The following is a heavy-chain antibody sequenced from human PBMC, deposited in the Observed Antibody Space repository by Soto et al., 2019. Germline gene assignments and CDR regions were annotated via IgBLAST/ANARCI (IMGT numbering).Heavy chain of an antibody. CDR1: GFTFSSYS. CDR3: ARDPTTVTIYWYFDL. D-gene: IGHD4-17*01. J-gene: IGHJ2*01. CDR2: ISSSSSYI. V-gene: IGHV3-21*01. Sequence: PGGSLRLPCAASGFTFSSYSMNWVRQAPGKGLEWVSSISSSSSYIYYADSVKGRFTISRDNAKNSLYLQMNSLRAEDTAVYYCARDPTTVTIYWYFDLWGRGTLVTVSS.